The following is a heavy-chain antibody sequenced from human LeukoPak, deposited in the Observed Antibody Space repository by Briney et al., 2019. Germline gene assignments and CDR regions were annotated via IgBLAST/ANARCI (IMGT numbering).Heavy chain of an antibody. D-gene: IGHD1-26*01. V-gene: IGHV1-2*02. CDR2: INPNSGGT. Sequence: ASVKVSCKASGYTFTGYYMHWVRQAPGQGLEWMGWINPNSGGTNYAQKFQGRVTMTRDTSISTAYMELSRLRSDDTAVYYCARAPGTGIVGAMWFDPWGQGTLVTVSS. J-gene: IGHJ5*02. CDR1: GYTFTGYY. CDR3: ARAPGTGIVGAMWFDP.